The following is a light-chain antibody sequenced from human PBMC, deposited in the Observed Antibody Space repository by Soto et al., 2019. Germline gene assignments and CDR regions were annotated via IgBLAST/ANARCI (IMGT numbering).Light chain of an antibody. Sequence: EIVMTQSPATLSLSPGERAALSCRASQSINSELAWYQQKPGQPPRLLIYGASTRATGVPARFXXXEXGSXXXXXXXXXQSEDFAXYYCQQGHNWPLTFGQGTRLEI. J-gene: IGKJ2*01. CDR2: GAS. CDR1: QSINSE. CDR3: QQGHNWPLT. V-gene: IGKV3-15*01.